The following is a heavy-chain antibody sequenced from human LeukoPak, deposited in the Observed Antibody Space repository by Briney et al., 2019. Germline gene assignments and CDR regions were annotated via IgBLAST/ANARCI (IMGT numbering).Heavy chain of an antibody. V-gene: IGHV1-18*01. CDR2: ISANNGNT. J-gene: IGHJ4*02. CDR1: GYTFTSYG. Sequence: ASAKVSCKASGYTFTSYGIGWVRQASGQGLEWMGWISANNGNTNYAQNLQGRVTMTTDTSTSTAYMELRSLTSDDTAVYYCARDGYFDYWGQGTLVTVSS. D-gene: IGHD6-13*01. CDR3: ARDGYFDY.